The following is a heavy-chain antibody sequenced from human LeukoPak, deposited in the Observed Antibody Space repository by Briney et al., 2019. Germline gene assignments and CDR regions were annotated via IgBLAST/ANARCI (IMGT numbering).Heavy chain of an antibody. CDR1: GFTFNSYS. Sequence: PGGSLRLSCAASGFTFNSYSMHWVRQAPGKGLEWLAVIWYDGSNKYYADSVKGRFTISRDNSNNTLYLQMNSLSAEDTAVYYCARGSTGDYYYYYYMDVWGKGTTVTVSS. V-gene: IGHV3-33*01. J-gene: IGHJ6*03. CDR2: IWYDGSNK. CDR3: ARGSTGDYYYYYYMDV. D-gene: IGHD7-27*01.